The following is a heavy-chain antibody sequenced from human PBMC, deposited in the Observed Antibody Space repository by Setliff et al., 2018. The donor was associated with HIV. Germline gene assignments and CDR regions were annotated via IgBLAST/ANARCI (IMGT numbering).Heavy chain of an antibody. J-gene: IGHJ4*02. V-gene: IGHV3-15*01. CDR1: GFTFSDYP. CDR3: ASARIPTGGTSTSLDY. Sequence: GGSLRLSCATSGFTFSDYPMSWFRQAPGKGLEWVGLIKSKPDGETTDYADSVKGRFTISRDDSKNTVFLQLNTLRPEDTAVYYCASARIPTGGTSTSLDYWGQGALVTVSS. CDR2: IKSKPDGETT. D-gene: IGHD1-1*01.